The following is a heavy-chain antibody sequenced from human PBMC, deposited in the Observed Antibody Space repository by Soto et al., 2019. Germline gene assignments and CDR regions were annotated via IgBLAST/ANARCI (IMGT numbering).Heavy chain of an antibody. CDR1: GYTFTNYV. CDR3: ARGNTQYSSSSIY. V-gene: IGHV1-3*01. J-gene: IGHJ4*02. CDR2: INAGNGNT. Sequence: ASVKVSCKASGYTFTNYVIHWVRQAPGQRLEWMGWINAGNGNTYYSQRFQGRVTLTRDTSASTASMELSSLTSEDTAVYYCARGNTQYSSSSIYWGPGTLVTVSS. D-gene: IGHD6-6*01.